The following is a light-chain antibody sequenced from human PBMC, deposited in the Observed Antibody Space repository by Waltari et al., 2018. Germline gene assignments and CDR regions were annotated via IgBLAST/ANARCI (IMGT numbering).Light chain of an antibody. CDR3: LSSDISGTYWV. CDR2: KDT. V-gene: IGLV3-16*01. CDR1: ALPTKY. J-gene: IGLJ3*02. Sequence: SYEVKQPPSVSVSLGQMARITCSGEALPTKYAFWYQQKPGQFPVLLIHKDTERPSGVPGRFSGSTSGTTVTLTITGVQAEDDADYYCLSSDISGTYWVFGGGTKLTVL.